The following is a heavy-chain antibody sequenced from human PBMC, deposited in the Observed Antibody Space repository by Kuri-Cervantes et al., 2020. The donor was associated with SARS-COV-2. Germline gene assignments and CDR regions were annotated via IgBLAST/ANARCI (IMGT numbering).Heavy chain of an antibody. CDR3: TRGTIAAAGSLDY. CDR2: ISGSGGST. Sequence: GGSLRLSCAASGFTFSSYAMSWVRQAPGKGLEWVSAISGSGGSTYYADSVKGRFTISRDNSKNTLYLQMGSLRAEDMAVYYCTRGTIAAAGSLDYWGQGTLVTVSS. J-gene: IGHJ4*02. CDR1: GFTFSSYA. D-gene: IGHD6-13*01. V-gene: IGHV3-23*01.